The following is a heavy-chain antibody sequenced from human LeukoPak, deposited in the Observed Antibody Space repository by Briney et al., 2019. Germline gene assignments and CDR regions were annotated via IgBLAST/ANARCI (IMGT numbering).Heavy chain of an antibody. J-gene: IGHJ6*03. V-gene: IGHV4-59*12. CDR3: ARIPVPRNYYYMDV. CDR1: GSSISSYY. Sequence: SETLSLTCTVSGSSISSYYWSWIRQPPGKGLEWIGYIYYSGSTNYNPSLKSRVTISVDTSKNQFSLKLSSVTAADTAVYYCARIPVPRNYYYMDVWGKGTTVTVSS. D-gene: IGHD2-2*02. CDR2: IYYSGST.